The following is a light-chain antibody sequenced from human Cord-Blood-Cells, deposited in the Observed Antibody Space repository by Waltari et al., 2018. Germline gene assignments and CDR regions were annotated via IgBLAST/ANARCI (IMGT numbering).Light chain of an antibody. Sequence: DIQMNQSPSYLSASVGDRVTITCQASQDIRNYLNWYQQKPGKAPKLLLYDASNLETGVPSRFSGSGSGTDFTFTISSLQPEDIATYYCQQYDNLPLTFGGGTKVEIK. J-gene: IGKJ4*01. CDR2: DAS. CDR1: QDIRNY. CDR3: QQYDNLPLT. V-gene: IGKV1-33*01.